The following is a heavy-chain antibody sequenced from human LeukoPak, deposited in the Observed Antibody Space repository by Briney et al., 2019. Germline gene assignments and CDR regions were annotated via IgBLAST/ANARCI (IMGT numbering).Heavy chain of an antibody. Sequence: SETLSLTCAVYGGSFSHYYWIWTRQPPGQGLEWIGEINHAGSTDSNPSLKSRLTMSVHTSKNQFSLQLNSVTAADTAVYYCARRDRTYYDILTPWGQGTLVTVSS. V-gene: IGHV4-34*01. J-gene: IGHJ5*02. CDR2: INHAGST. CDR3: ARRDRTYYDILTP. D-gene: IGHD3-9*01. CDR1: GGSFSHYY.